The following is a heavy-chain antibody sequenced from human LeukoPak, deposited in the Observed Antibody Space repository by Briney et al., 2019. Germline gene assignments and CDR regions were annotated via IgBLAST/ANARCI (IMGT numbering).Heavy chain of an antibody. Sequence: GGSLRLSCAASGFPFNTYSMNWVRQAPGKGLEWVSYISSSSSSIYYADSVKGRFTISRDNAKNSLYLQMNSLRAEDTAVYYCARVGWGLFDYWGQGTLVTVSS. CDR1: GFPFNTYS. D-gene: IGHD7-27*01. CDR3: ARVGWGLFDY. J-gene: IGHJ4*02. CDR2: ISSSSSSI. V-gene: IGHV3-48*04.